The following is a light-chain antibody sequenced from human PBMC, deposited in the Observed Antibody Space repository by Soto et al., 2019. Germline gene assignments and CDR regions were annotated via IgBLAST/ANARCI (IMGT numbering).Light chain of an antibody. J-gene: IGLJ2*01. CDR1: SSDIGNYNY. Sequence: QSVLTQPASVSGSPGQSITISCAGSSSDIGNYNYVSWYQQHPGKAPKLMLFEVSHRPSGVSNRFSGSKSGNTASLTISGLQAEDEADYYCSSYTNGNTAVAFGGGTKVTV. V-gene: IGLV2-14*01. CDR3: SSYTNGNTAVA. CDR2: EVS.